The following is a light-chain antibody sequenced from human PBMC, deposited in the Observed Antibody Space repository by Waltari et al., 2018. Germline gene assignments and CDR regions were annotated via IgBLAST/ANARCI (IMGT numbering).Light chain of an antibody. J-gene: IGKJ2*01. V-gene: IGKV1-5*03. CDR1: QSVGTW. CDR2: MAS. CDR3: QQYSSFST. Sequence: DIQMTQSPSTLSASVGDRVTISCRASQSVGTWFAWYQQKPGKAPKTLIYMASSLDSGVPSRFSGSGSGTDFTLTISSLQPDDFATYSCQQYSSFSTFGQGTKV.